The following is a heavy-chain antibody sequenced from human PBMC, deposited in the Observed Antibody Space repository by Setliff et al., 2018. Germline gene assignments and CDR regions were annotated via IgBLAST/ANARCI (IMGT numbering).Heavy chain of an antibody. CDR1: GYTLTELS. D-gene: IGHD2-15*01. V-gene: IGHV1-24*01. CDR2: FDPEDGET. Sequence: GASVKVSCKVSGYTLTELSMHWVRQAPGKGLEWMGGFDPEDGETIYAQRFQGRVTMTEDTSTDTAYMELRSLRSDDTAVYYCARDLVGYCSGGSCYDWDYWGQGTLVTVSS. CDR3: ARDLVGYCSGGSCYDWDY. J-gene: IGHJ4*02.